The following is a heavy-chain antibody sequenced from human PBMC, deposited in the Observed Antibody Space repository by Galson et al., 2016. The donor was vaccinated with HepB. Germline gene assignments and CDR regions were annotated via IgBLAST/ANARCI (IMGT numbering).Heavy chain of an antibody. D-gene: IGHD3-16*02. Sequence: SLRLSCAASGFSFSHHGMHWVRQAPGKGLEWLAVIWFDGSNKYYVDSGKGRFTISRDNSKNTLYLQMNSLRAEDTAVYYCARDNYDYSWGSYRQRYYFDFWGQGTLVTVSS. J-gene: IGHJ4*02. CDR3: ARDNYDYSWGSYRQRYYFDF. CDR1: GFSFSHHG. V-gene: IGHV3-33*01. CDR2: IWFDGSNK.